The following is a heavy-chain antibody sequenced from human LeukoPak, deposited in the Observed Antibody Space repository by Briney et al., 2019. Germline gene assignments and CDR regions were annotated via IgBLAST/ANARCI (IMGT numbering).Heavy chain of an antibody. D-gene: IGHD3-16*01. CDR2: ITSSGSTK. CDR3: ARLRSYGYYYDGMDV. CDR1: GFTFSSYC. J-gene: IGHJ6*02. Sequence: PGGSLRLSCAASGFTFSSYCMNWVRQAPGKGLEWVSYITSSGSTKYYADSVKGRFTISRDNAKNSLYLQMNSLRAEDTAVYFCARLRSYGYYYDGMDVWGQGTTVTVSS. V-gene: IGHV3-48*04.